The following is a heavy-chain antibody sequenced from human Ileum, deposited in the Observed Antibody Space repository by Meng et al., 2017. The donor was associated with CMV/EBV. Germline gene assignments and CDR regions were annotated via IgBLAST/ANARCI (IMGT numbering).Heavy chain of an antibody. CDR2: FNHYGST. V-gene: IGHV4-34*01. Sequence: QAQVREGGGGLLKPAETLSLTCAVYGGSFSGYYWSWIRQLPGKGLEWIGEFNHYGSTNYNPSLKSRVTISVDTSKNQFSLNLSSVTAADTAVYYCASGKSNLEYWGQGTLVTVSS. D-gene: IGHD4-11*01. CDR3: ASGKSNLEY. J-gene: IGHJ4*02. CDR1: GGSFSGYY.